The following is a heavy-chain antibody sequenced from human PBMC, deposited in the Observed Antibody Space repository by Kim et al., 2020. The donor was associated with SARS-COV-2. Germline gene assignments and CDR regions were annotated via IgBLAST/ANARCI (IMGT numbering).Heavy chain of an antibody. Sequence: GGSLRLSCAASGFTFSSYGMHWVRQAPGKGLEWVAVIWYDGSNKYYADSVKGRFTISRDNSKNTLYLQMNSLRAEDTAVYYCARDRRILGPDTAMVTGAFDPWGQGTLVTVSS. V-gene: IGHV3-33*08. CDR2: IWYDGSNK. CDR1: GFTFSSYG. CDR3: ARDRRILGPDTAMVTGAFDP. J-gene: IGHJ5*02. D-gene: IGHD5-18*01.